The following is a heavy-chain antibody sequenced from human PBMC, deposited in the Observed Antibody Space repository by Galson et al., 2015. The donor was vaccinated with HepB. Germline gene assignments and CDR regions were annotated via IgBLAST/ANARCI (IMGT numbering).Heavy chain of an antibody. CDR3: ARDSPSAPRFDL. CDR1: GFTFDNYR. J-gene: IGHJ2*01. CDR2: ISTSRTYM. Sequence: SLRLSCAASGFTFDNYRMNWVRQAPGKGLEWVSSISTSRTYMYYADSVKGRFTISRDNAENSLCLQVNSLRPDDTAIYYCARDSPSAPRFDLWGRVTLVTVSS. V-gene: IGHV3-21*01.